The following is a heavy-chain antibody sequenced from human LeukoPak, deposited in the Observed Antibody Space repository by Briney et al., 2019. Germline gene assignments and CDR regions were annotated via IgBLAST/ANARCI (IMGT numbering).Heavy chain of an antibody. V-gene: IGHV3-7*03. D-gene: IGHD3-3*01. CDR1: GFTFSSSW. CDR3: ARPHNNWRWYFDL. CDR2: IEEDGTEK. Sequence: GGSLRLSCAASGFTFSSSWMNWVRQSPGKGLEWVANIEEDGTEKYYVDSVKGRFTIFRDNAKNSLYLQMNSLRAEDTAVYYCARPHNNWRWYFDLWGRGTLVTVSS. J-gene: IGHJ2*01.